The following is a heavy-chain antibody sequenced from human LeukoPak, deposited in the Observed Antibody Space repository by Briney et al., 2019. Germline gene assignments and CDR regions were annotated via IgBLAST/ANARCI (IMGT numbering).Heavy chain of an antibody. CDR3: ARFLTGFDY. Sequence: HSETLSLTCTVSGGSISDYFWSWIRQPPGKGLEWIGYIYYSGSTNYNPSLKSRVTISVDTSKNQFSLKLSSVTAADTAVYYCARFLTGFDYWGQGTLVTVSS. CDR1: GGSISDYF. D-gene: IGHD1-14*01. V-gene: IGHV4-59*01. J-gene: IGHJ4*02. CDR2: IYYSGST.